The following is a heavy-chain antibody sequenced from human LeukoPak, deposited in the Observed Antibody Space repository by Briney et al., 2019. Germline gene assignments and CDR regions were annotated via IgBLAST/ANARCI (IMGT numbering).Heavy chain of an antibody. J-gene: IGHJ4*02. Sequence: GGSLRLSCAASGFTFSSYWMHWVRQAPGKGLEWVSYISSSGSTIYYADSVKGRFTISRDNAKNSLYLQMNSLRAEDTAVYYCARDRDSGSYFDYWGQGTLVTVSS. CDR3: ARDRDSGSYFDY. D-gene: IGHD1-26*01. CDR1: GFTFSSYW. CDR2: ISSSGSTI. V-gene: IGHV3-48*04.